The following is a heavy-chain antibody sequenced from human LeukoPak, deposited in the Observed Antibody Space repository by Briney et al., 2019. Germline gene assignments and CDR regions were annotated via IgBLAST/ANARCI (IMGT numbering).Heavy chain of an antibody. V-gene: IGHV3-21*01. CDR1: GFTFSSYS. D-gene: IGHD3-10*01. CDR2: ISSSSSYI. CDR3: ARDPITYYYGSGSSDY. J-gene: IGHJ4*02. Sequence: GGSLRLSCAASGFTFSSYSMNWVRRAPGKGLEWVSSISSSSSYIYYADSVKGRFTISRDNAKNSLYLQMNSLRAEDTAVYYCARDPITYYYGSGSSDYWGQGTLVTVSS.